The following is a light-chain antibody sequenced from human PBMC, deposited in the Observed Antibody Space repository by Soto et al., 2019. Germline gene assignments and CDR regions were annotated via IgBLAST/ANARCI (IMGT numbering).Light chain of an antibody. CDR2: WAS. CDR1: QSILDRSRNKYY. Sequence: DIVMTQSPDSLAVSLGERATFNCKSSQSILDRSRNKYYLAWYQQKSGQPPKLLIYWASLREPGVPDRFTGSGSGTDFTLTINSLQAEDVAVYYCQQYFTSPRTFGQGTKVEI. V-gene: IGKV4-1*01. CDR3: QQYFTSPRT. J-gene: IGKJ1*01.